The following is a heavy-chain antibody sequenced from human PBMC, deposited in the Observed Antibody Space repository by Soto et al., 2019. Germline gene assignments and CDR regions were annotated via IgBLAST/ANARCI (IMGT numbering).Heavy chain of an antibody. V-gene: IGHV6-1*01. CDR2: TYYRSKWYN. D-gene: IGHD6-19*01. CDR1: GDSVSSNSAA. CDR3: ARGSSKWLVLDYYYGMDV. Sequence: PSQTLSLTCAISGDSVSSNSAAWNWIRQSPSRGLEWLGRTYYRSKWYNDYAVSVKSRITINPDTSKNQFSLQLNSVTPEDTAVYYCARGSSKWLVLDYYYGMDVWGQGTTVTVSS. J-gene: IGHJ6*02.